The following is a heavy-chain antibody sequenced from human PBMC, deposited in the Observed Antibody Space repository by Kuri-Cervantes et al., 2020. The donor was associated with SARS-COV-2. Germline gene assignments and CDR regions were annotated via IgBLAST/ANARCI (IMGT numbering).Heavy chain of an antibody. J-gene: IGHJ5*02. V-gene: IGHV4-4*07. D-gene: IGHD3-16*02. CDR1: GGSISSYY. CDR2: IYTSGST. CDR3: ARHESFARNYDYIWGSYRQSYNWFDP. Sequence: ESLKISCAVSGGSISSYYWSWIRQPAGKGLEWIGRIYTSGSTNYNPSLKSRVTMSVDTSKNQFSLKLSSVTAADTAVYYCARHESFARNYDYIWGSYRQSYNWFDPWGQGTLVTVSS.